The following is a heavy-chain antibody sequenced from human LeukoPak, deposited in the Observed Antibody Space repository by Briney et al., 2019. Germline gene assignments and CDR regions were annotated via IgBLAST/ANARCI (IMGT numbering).Heavy chain of an antibody. J-gene: IGHJ4*02. CDR1: EFSLSDFY. CDR3: AGLVGRYSSGLYYYYFDY. V-gene: IGHV4-34*08. CDR2: MYLSGTT. D-gene: IGHD3-22*01. Sequence: LRLSCTASEFSLSDFYMDWVRQAPGKGLEWVGEMYLSGTTHSNPSVKSRVTISIDKSKNQFFLNLSSVTAADTAVYYCAGLVGRYSSGLYYYYFDYWGQGTLVTVSS.